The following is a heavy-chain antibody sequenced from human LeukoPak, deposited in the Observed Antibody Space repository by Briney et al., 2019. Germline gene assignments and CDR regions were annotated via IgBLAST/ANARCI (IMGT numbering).Heavy chain of an antibody. D-gene: IGHD6-19*01. CDR1: GFTFSTYW. CDR2: IKQDGSEK. V-gene: IGHV3-7*01. CDR3: AAFSSGWAFDF. Sequence: AGGSLRLSCAASGFTFSTYWMSWVRQAPGKGLEWVANIKQDGSEKYYADSVKGRFTISRDNAQNSLFLQMNSLRAEDTAMYFCAAFSSGWAFDFWGQGILVTVSS. J-gene: IGHJ4*02.